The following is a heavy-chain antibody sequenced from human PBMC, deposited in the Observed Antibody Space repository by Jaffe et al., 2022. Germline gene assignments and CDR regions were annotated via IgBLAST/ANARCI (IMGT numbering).Heavy chain of an antibody. V-gene: IGHV3-53*02. CDR2: IYSGGST. CDR1: GFTVSSNY. J-gene: IGHJ3*02. D-gene: IGHD2-15*01. Sequence: EVQLVETGGGLIQPGGSLRLSCAASGFTVSSNYMSWVRQAPGKGLEWVSVIYSGGSTYYADSVKGRFTISRDNSKNTLYLQMNSLRAEDTAVYYCARDVGYCSGGSCYFKWELAFDIWGQGTMVTVSS. CDR3: ARDVGYCSGGSCYFKWELAFDI.